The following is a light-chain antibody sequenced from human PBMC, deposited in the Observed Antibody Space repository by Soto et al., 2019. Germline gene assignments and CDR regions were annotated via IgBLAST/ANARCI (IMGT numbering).Light chain of an antibody. CDR3: QQYDNLPGT. J-gene: IGKJ1*01. V-gene: IGKV1-33*01. Sequence: DIQMTQSPSSLSASVGDRVTITCQASQDISNYLNWYQQKPGKAPKLLIYDASNLETGVPSRFSGSGSGTDFTFTISSLQPEDIATYYCQQYDNLPGTFGQGTKVELK. CDR2: DAS. CDR1: QDISNY.